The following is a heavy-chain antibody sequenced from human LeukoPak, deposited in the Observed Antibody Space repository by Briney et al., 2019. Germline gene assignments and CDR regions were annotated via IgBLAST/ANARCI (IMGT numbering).Heavy chain of an antibody. V-gene: IGHV3-74*01. J-gene: IGHJ4*02. Sequence: GGSLRLSCEASGFTFSSHWMHWVRQDPGRGLLWVSRIDSFGNTMGYADFVKGRFIISRDNAKNTLYLEMNSLREEDTAAYYCARNNWGIDYWGRGALVTVSS. CDR1: GFTFSSHW. CDR2: IDSFGNTM. CDR3: ARNNWGIDY. D-gene: IGHD7-27*01.